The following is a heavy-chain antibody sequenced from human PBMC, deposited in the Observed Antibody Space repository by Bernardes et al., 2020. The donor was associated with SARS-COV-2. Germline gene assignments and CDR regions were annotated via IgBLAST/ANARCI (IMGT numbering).Heavy chain of an antibody. CDR2: MNPNSGNT. CDR3: ARGSLVWSGYDY. D-gene: IGHD3-3*01. Sequence: ASVKVSCKASGYTFTSYDINWVRQATGQGLEWMGWMNPNSGNTGYAQKFKGRVTMTRNTPISTAYMELSSLRSEDTAVYYCARGSLVWSGYDYWGQGTLVTVSS. V-gene: IGHV1-8*01. J-gene: IGHJ4*02. CDR1: GYTFTSYD.